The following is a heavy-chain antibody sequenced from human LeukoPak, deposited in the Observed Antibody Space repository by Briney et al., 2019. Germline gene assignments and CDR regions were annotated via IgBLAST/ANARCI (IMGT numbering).Heavy chain of an antibody. V-gene: IGHV3-53*01. Sequence: PGGSLRLSCAASGFSVSGYYMSWVRQAPGRGLEWVSVIYSGGDTSYADSVKGRFTISRDNAKNSLYLQMNSLRAEDTAVYYCASSSSSGGQGTLVTVSS. D-gene: IGHD6-13*01. J-gene: IGHJ4*02. CDR3: ASSSSS. CDR1: GFSVSGYY. CDR2: IYSGGDT.